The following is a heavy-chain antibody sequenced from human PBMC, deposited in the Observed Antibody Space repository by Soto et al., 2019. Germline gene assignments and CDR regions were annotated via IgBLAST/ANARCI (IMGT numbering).Heavy chain of an antibody. V-gene: IGHV3-23*01. CDR1: GFTFSSYA. Sequence: PGGSLRLSCAASGFTFSSYAMSWVRQAPGKGLEWVSAISGSGGSTYYADSVKGRFTISRDNSKNTLYLQMNSLRAEDTAVYYCAKESYDYIWGSYRYSGRGAFDIWGQGTMVTVSS. D-gene: IGHD3-16*02. CDR2: ISGSGGST. J-gene: IGHJ3*02. CDR3: AKESYDYIWGSYRYSGRGAFDI.